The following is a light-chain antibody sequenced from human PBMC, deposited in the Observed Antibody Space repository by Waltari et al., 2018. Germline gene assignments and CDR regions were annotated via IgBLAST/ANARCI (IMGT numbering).Light chain of an antibody. CDR2: AYS. Sequence: QSVLTPPPSVSGARGQTVTISCTGSSSNIGAGSDVHWYQQLPGAAPKLLIAAYSNRPSGVPDRFYGSKSGTSASLAITGVQAEDEADYYCQSYDSALSAVFGGGTKVTVL. CDR1: SSNIGAGSD. V-gene: IGLV1-40*01. CDR3: QSYDSALSAV. J-gene: IGLJ3*02.